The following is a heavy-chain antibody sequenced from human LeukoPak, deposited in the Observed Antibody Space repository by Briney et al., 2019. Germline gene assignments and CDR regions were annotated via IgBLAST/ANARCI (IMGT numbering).Heavy chain of an antibody. V-gene: IGHV3-23*01. CDR3: TLGSTSYDSSDFDY. CDR1: GFTFSSYA. Sequence: GGSLRLSCAASGFTFSSYAMSWVRQAPGKGLEWVSAISGSGGSTYYADSVKGRFTISRDNSKNTLYLQMNSLKTEDTAVYYCTLGSTSYDSSDFDYWGQGTLVTVSS. D-gene: IGHD3-22*01. J-gene: IGHJ4*02. CDR2: ISGSGGST.